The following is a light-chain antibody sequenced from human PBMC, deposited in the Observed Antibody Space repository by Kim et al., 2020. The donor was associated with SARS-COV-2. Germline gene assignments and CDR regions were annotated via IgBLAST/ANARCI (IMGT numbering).Light chain of an antibody. J-gene: IGKJ2*01. V-gene: IGKV1-39*01. CDR3: EQVHRT. CDR1: QTIGTY. Sequence: DIQMTQSPSSLSASVGDRVSITCRASQTIGTYLNWYQQKPGKAPKLLIYGASNLPSGVPSRFSGSGSGTDFTLTISTLQTEDFGTYYCEQVHRTVGQGTKLEI. CDR2: GAS.